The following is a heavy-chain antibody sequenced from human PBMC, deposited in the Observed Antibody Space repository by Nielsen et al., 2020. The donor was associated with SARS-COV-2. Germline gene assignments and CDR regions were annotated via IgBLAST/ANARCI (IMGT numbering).Heavy chain of an antibody. CDR2: ISYDGYNK. D-gene: IGHD1-26*01. CDR1: GFTFSRFG. V-gene: IGHV3-30*18. CDR3: AKGRVGAPRNNWFDP. Sequence: GESLKISCVASGFTFSRFGMHWVRQAPGKGLEWVTFISYDGYNKYYADSVKGRFTISRDISKNTLYLQMNSLRPEDTAVYYCAKGRVGAPRNNWFDPWGQGTLVIVSS. J-gene: IGHJ5*02.